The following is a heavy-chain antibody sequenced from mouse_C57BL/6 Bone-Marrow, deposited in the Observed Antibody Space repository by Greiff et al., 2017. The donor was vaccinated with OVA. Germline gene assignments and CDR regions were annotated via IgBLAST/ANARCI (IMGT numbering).Heavy chain of an antibody. D-gene: IGHD1-1*01. V-gene: IGHV1-64*01. Sequence: QVQLQQSGAELVKPGASVKLSCKASGYTFTSYWMHWVKQRPGQGLEWIGMIHPNSGSTNYNEKFKSKATLTVDKSSSTAYMQLSSLTSEDSAVYYCARGAEFITTVVRFDDWGQGTTLTVSS. CDR1: GYTFTSYW. CDR2: IHPNSGST. CDR3: ARGAEFITTVVRFDD. J-gene: IGHJ2*01.